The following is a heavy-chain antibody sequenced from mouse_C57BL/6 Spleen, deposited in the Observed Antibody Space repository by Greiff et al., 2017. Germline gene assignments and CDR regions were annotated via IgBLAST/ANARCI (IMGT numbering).Heavy chain of an antibody. Sequence: QVQLQQPGAELVKPGASVKLSCKASGYTFTSYWMHWVKQRPGQGLEWIGMIHPNSGSTNYNEKFKSKATLTVDNSSSTAYMQLSSLTSEDSAVYCCGRVAWDVRFAYWGQGTLVTVSA. V-gene: IGHV1-64*01. CDR1: GYTFTSYW. CDR2: IHPNSGST. J-gene: IGHJ3*01. D-gene: IGHD4-1*01. CDR3: GRVAWDVRFAY.